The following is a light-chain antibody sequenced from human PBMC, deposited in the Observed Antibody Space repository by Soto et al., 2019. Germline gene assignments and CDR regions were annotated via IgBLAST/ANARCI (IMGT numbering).Light chain of an antibody. CDR2: DTS. CDR1: QSVSSN. V-gene: IGKV3-15*01. CDR3: QQYNNWPPIT. Sequence: EVVMTQSPATLSVSPGGRASLSCSASQSVSSNVAWYQQKPGQAPRLLIYDTSTRATGIPARFSGSGSGTEFTLTISSLQSEDFAVYYCQQYNNWPPITFGQGTRLEIK. J-gene: IGKJ5*01.